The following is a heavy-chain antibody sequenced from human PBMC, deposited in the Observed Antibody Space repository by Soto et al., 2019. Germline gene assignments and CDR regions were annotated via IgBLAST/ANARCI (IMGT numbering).Heavy chain of an antibody. J-gene: IGHJ5*02. CDR1: GYTFTSYG. CDR2: ISAYNGNT. V-gene: IGHV1-18*04. CDR3: ARDESHTIVGATSNWFDP. D-gene: IGHD1-26*01. Sequence: QVQLVQSGAEVKKPGASVKVSCKASGYTFTSYGISWVRQAPGQGLEWMGWISAYNGNTNYAQKLQGRVTMTTDTSTSTAYMELRSLRSDDTAVYYCARDESHTIVGATSNWFDPWGQGTLVTVSS.